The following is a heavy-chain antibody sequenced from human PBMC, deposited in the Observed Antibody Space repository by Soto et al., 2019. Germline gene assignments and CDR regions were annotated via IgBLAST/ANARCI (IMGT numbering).Heavy chain of an antibody. J-gene: IGHJ4*02. D-gene: IGHD5-12*01. CDR2: IIPIFGTA. CDR3: ARAGRDGYNFLYSDY. Sequence: ASVKVSCKASGGTFSSYTISWVRQAPGQGLEWMGGIIPIFGTANYAQKYQGRVTITADESTSTAYMELSSLRSEDTAVYYCARAGRDGYNFLYSDYWGQGTLVTVSS. CDR1: GGTFSSYT. V-gene: IGHV1-69*13.